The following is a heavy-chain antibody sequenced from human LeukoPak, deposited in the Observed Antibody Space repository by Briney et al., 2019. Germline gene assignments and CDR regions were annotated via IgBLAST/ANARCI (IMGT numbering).Heavy chain of an antibody. CDR1: GDSVSSNSAA. CDR3: ARGVEWDIVVVPAATPLDY. J-gene: IGHJ4*02. Sequence: SQTLSLTCAISGDSVSSNSAAWNWIRQSPSRGLEWLGRTYYRSKGYNDYAVSVKSRITINPDTSKNQFSLQLNSVTPEDTAVYYCARGVEWDIVVVPAATPLDYWGQGTLVTVSS. D-gene: IGHD2-2*01. V-gene: IGHV6-1*01. CDR2: TYYRSKGYN.